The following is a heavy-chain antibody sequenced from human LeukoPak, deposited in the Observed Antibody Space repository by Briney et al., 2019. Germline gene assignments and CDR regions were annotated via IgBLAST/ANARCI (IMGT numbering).Heavy chain of an antibody. CDR2: IVGNGGST. CDR3: AKGADVRVYNWFDP. CDR1: GFTFTNYA. Sequence: GGSLRLSCAASGFTFTNYAMTWVRQAPGKGLEWVSAIVGNGGSTYYADSVKGRFTISRDNSKNTLYLQMNSLRAEDTAVYYCAKGADVRVYNWFDPWGQGTLVSVSS. D-gene: IGHD3-10*02. V-gene: IGHV3-23*01. J-gene: IGHJ5*02.